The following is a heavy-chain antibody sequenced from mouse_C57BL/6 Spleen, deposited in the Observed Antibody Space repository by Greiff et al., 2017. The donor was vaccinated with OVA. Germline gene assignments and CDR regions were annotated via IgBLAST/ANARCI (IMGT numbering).Heavy chain of an antibody. V-gene: IGHV1-50*01. J-gene: IGHJ2*01. CDR3: ASGNYFDY. D-gene: IGHD1-1*02. Sequence: QVQLKQPGAELVKPGASVKLSCKASGYTFTSYWMQWVKQRPGQGLEWIGEIDPSDSYTNYNQKFKGKATLTVDTSSSTAYMQLSSLTSEDSAVYYCASGNYFDYWGQGTTLTVSS. CDR1: GYTFTSYW. CDR2: IDPSDSYT.